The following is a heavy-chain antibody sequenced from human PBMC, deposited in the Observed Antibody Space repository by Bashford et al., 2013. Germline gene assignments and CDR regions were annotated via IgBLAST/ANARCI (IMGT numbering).Heavy chain of an antibody. CDR2: MNPNSGNT. CDR1: GYTFTSYD. V-gene: IGHV1-8*01. D-gene: IGHD3-10*01. J-gene: IGHJ6*02. CDR3: ARDRVDVYATGSSYYYSDGMDV. Sequence: ASVKVSCKASGYTFTSYDINWVRQATGQGLEWMGWMNPNSGNTGYAQKFQGRVTITADESTNTVYMELKRLRVEDTAVYYCARDRVDVYATGSSYYYSDGMDVWAKGPRSPSP.